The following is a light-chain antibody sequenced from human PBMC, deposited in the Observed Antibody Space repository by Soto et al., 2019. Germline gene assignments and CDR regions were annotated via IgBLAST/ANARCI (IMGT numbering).Light chain of an antibody. J-gene: IGLJ1*01. V-gene: IGLV2-14*01. CDR1: SSDVGGYNY. Sequence: QSVLTQPASVSGSPGQSITISCTGTSSDVGGYNYVSWYQHHPGKAPKLMIYEVSNRPSGISSRFSGSKSGNTASLTISGLQAEDEANYYCCSYAGDNIFVFGTGTKVTVL. CDR2: EVS. CDR3: CSYAGDNIFV.